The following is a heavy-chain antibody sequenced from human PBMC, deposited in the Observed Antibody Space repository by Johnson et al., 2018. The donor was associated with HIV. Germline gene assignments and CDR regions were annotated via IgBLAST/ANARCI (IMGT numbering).Heavy chain of an antibody. D-gene: IGHD3-3*01. CDR1: GFTFSSYD. CDR2: IGTAGDT. Sequence: VTLVESGGGLVQPGGSLRLSCAASGFTFSSYDMHWVRQATGKGLEWVSAIGTAGDTYYPGSVKGRFTISRENAKNSLYLQMNSLRAGDTAVYYCARGISQPYYNFWSGYHYPDAFDIWGQGTMVTVSS. CDR3: ARGISQPYYNFWSGYHYPDAFDI. V-gene: IGHV3-13*01. J-gene: IGHJ3*02.